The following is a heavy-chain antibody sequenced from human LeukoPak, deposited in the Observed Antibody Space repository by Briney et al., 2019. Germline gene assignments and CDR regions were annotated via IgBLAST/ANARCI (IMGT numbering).Heavy chain of an antibody. V-gene: IGHV1-18*01. CDR2: ISAYNGNT. CDR3: ARDRPAGGYCTSASCYSSRGMDV. D-gene: IGHD2-2*02. CDR1: GYTFTTYG. Sequence: ASVTVSCKASGYTFTTYGISWVRQAPGQGLEWMGWISAYNGNTNYVQNLQGRVTMTTDTSTSTAYMELRSLRSDDTAVYYCARDRPAGGYCTSASCYSSRGMDVWGQGTTVTVSS. J-gene: IGHJ6*02.